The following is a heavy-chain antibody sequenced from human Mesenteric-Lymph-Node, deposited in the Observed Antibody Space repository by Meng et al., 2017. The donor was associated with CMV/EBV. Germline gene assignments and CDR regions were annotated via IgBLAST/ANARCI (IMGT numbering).Heavy chain of an antibody. Sequence: SETLSLTCTVSGGYISSSSYYWGWIRQPPGQGLEWIGSINYSGSTYYNPSLKSRVTISVDTSKNQFSLKLSSVTAADTAVYYCARGIVVVPAGVADDAFDIWGQGTMVTVSS. CDR3: ARGIVVVPAGVADDAFDI. J-gene: IGHJ3*02. D-gene: IGHD2-2*01. V-gene: IGHV4-39*07. CDR2: INYSGST. CDR1: GGYISSSSYY.